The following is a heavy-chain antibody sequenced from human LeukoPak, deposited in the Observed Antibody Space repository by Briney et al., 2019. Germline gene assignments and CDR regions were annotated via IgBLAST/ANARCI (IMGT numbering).Heavy chain of an antibody. Sequence: SETLSLTCTVSGGSISSYYWSWIRQPAGKGLEWIGRIYTSGSTNYNPSLKSRVTMSVDTSKNQFSLKLSSVTAADTAVYYCAREVAVAGRGWFDPWGQGTLVTVSS. J-gene: IGHJ5*02. CDR2: IYTSGST. V-gene: IGHV4-4*07. CDR3: AREVAVAGRGWFDP. D-gene: IGHD6-19*01. CDR1: GGSISSYY.